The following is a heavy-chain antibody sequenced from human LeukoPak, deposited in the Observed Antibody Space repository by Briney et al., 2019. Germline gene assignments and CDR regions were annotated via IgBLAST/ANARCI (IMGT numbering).Heavy chain of an antibody. CDR1: GGSISSSSYY. Sequence: SETLSLTCTVSGGSISSSSYYWGWIRQPPGKGLEWIGSIYYSGSTYYNPSLKSRVTISVDTSKNQFSMKLSSVSAADTAVYYCARASSGWGFYWGQGTLVTVSS. D-gene: IGHD6-19*01. V-gene: IGHV4-39*07. CDR3: ARASSGWGFY. CDR2: IYYSGST. J-gene: IGHJ4*02.